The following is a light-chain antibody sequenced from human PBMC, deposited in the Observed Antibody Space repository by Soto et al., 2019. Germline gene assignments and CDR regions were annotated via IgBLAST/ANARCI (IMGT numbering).Light chain of an antibody. Sequence: EIVLTQSPGTLSLSPGERGTLSCRASQNLGTMYLAWFQQKSGQAPMLLIYSASRRATGIPDRFSGSGSGTDFTLTINRVEPEDFAVYFCQQYGGSPRTFGQGTKVEIK. V-gene: IGKV3-20*01. CDR1: QNLGTMY. CDR2: SAS. J-gene: IGKJ1*01. CDR3: QQYGGSPRT.